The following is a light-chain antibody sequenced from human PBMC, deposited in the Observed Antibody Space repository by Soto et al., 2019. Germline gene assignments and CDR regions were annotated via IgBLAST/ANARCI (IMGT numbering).Light chain of an antibody. V-gene: IGKV4-1*01. Sequence: DIVLTQFPESLTVSPGERVTINCDSSQSVLYRANNRSHLAWFQQRPGQPPKLLIIWASFRESGVRARFSGSGSGTHFPLTISSLQAEDVAVYHCHQFFITPWTFGQGTRVEIK. CDR3: HQFFITPWT. CDR1: QSVLYRANNRSH. J-gene: IGKJ1*01. CDR2: WAS.